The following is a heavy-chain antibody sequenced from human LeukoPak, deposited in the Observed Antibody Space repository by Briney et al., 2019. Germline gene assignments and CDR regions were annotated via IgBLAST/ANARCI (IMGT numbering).Heavy chain of an antibody. V-gene: IGHV3-15*01. CDR1: GFSFSDAW. CDR3: TTVPLGYCSSSSCYSYFDH. D-gene: IGHD2-2*01. CDR2: IKRTSDGGTT. J-gene: IGHJ4*02. Sequence: GGSLRLSCAASGFSFSDAWMSWVRQAPGKGLEWVGRIKRTSDGGTTDYAAPVKGGFSISRDDSKNTLYLHVNSLKTEDTAVYYRTTVPLGYCSSSSCYSYFDHWGQGTLVTVSS.